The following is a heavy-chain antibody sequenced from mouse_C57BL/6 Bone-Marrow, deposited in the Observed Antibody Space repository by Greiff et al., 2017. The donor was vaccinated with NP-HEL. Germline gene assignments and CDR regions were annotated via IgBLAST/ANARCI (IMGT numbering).Heavy chain of an antibody. CDR2: IWRGGST. CDR1: GFSLTSYG. V-gene: IGHV2-5*01. CDR3: AKIKTNDGYYAMDY. J-gene: IGHJ4*01. D-gene: IGHD2-3*01. Sequence: VKLMESGPGLVQPSQSLSITCTVSGFSLTSYGVHWVRQSPGKGLEWLGVIWRGGSTDYNAAFMSRLSITKDNSKSQVFFKMNSLQADDTAIYYCAKIKTNDGYYAMDYWGQGTSVTVSS.